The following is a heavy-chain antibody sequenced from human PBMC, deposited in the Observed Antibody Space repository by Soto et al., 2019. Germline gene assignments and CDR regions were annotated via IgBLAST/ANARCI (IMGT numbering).Heavy chain of an antibody. D-gene: IGHD4-17*01. CDR1: GFTFSSYA. J-gene: IGHJ4*02. CDR3: ASRRNPYGAYDY. V-gene: IGHV3-23*01. CDR2: ISASGGST. Sequence: PGGSLRLSCAASGFTFSSYAMTWVRQAPGKGLEWVSGISASGGSTYYADSVKGRFTISRDNSKNTLYLQMNSLRADDTAVYYCASRRNPYGAYDYWGQGTLVTVSS.